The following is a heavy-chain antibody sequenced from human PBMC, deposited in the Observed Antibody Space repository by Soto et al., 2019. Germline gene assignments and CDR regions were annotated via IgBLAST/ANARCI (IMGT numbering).Heavy chain of an antibody. Sequence: PSETLSLTCTFSGGTFISSSNYWGWIRQPPGKGLEWIGSIYYSGSTYYNLSLKSRVTISVDTSKNQFSLKLSSVTAADTAVYYCARLSYDYVWGSYPFFDYWGQGTLVTVSS. CDR1: GGTFISSSNY. CDR2: IYYSGST. CDR3: ARLSYDYVWGSYPFFDY. D-gene: IGHD3-16*02. J-gene: IGHJ4*02. V-gene: IGHV4-39*01.